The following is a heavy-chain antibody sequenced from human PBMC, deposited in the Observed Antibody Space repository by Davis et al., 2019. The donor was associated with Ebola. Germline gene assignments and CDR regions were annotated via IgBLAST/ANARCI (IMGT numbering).Heavy chain of an antibody. Sequence: AASVKVSCKASGGTFSSYAISWVRQAPGQGLEWMGRIIPILGIANYAQKFQGRVTITADKSTSTAYMELSSLRSEDTTVYYCARGGILAAAGFDYWGQGTLVTVSS. CDR2: IIPILGIA. V-gene: IGHV1-69*04. CDR1: GGTFSSYA. D-gene: IGHD6-13*01. J-gene: IGHJ4*02. CDR3: ARGGILAAAGFDY.